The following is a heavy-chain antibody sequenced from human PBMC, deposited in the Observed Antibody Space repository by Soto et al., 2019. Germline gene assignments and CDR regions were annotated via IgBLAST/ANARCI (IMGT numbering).Heavy chain of an antibody. CDR1: GFTVSSNY. CDR3: ARDSENLWFGEGDNYYGMDV. J-gene: IGHJ6*02. Sequence: GGSLRLSCAASGFTVSSNYMSWVRQAPGKGLEWVSVIYSGGSTYYADSVKGRFTISRHNSKNTLYLQMNSLRAEDTAVYYCARDSENLWFGEGDNYYGMDVWGQGTTVTVSS. V-gene: IGHV3-53*04. D-gene: IGHD3-10*01. CDR2: IYSGGST.